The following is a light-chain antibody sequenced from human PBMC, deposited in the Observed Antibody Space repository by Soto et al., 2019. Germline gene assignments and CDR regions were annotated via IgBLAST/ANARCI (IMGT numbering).Light chain of an antibody. Sequence: HSEVNQGSSVSWSPGQAITISLPGNKNEVCGYNYVHWYQQHPGKAPKLMIYDVSNRPSGVSNRFSGSKSGNTASLTISGLQAEDEAYYYCSSYTSSSTLLYVFGTGTKVTV. CDR3: SSYTSSSTLLYV. CDR1: KNEVCGYNY. J-gene: IGLJ1*01. V-gene: IGLV2-14*01. CDR2: DVS.